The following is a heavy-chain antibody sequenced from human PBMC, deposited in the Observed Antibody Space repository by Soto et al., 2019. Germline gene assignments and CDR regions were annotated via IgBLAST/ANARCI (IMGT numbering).Heavy chain of an antibody. D-gene: IGHD2-15*01. CDR2: IIPIFGTA. CDR1: GGTFSSYA. J-gene: IGHJ4*02. Sequence: QVQLVQSGAEVKKPGSSVKVSCKASGGTFSSYAISWVRQAPGQWLEWMGGIIPIFGTANYAQKFQGRVTITADESTSTAYMELSSLRSEDTAVYYCAREGRYCSGGSCYSAYYWGQGTLVTVSS. CDR3: AREGRYCSGGSCYSAYY. V-gene: IGHV1-69*01.